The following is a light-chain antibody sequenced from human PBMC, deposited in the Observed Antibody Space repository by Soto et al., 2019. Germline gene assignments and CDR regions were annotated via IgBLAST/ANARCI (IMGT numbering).Light chain of an antibody. V-gene: IGKV3-20*01. CDR1: RSFSSSY. CDR2: AAS. J-gene: IGKJ2*01. CDR3: HHYDSSPPYT. Sequence: PGERATLSCRASRSFSSSYLAWYQQGPGQAPRLLIYAASTRATGIPDRFSGSGSATDFTLTISRLEPEDSAVYYCHHYDSSPPYTFGQGTKLEIK.